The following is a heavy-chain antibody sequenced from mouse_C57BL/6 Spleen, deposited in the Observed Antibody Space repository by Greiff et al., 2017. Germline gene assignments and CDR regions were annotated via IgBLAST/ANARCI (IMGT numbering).Heavy chain of an antibody. Sequence: VKLVASGPGLVAPSQSLSITCTVSGFSLTSYGVHWVRQPPGKGLEWLVVIWSDGSTTYNSALKSRLSISKNNSKSPVFLKMNSLQTDDTAMYYCARQYSNYVDYYAMDYWGQGTSVTVSS. CDR2: IWSDGST. CDR1: GFSLTSYG. CDR3: ARQYSNYVDYYAMDY. J-gene: IGHJ4*01. D-gene: IGHD2-5*01. V-gene: IGHV2-6-1*01.